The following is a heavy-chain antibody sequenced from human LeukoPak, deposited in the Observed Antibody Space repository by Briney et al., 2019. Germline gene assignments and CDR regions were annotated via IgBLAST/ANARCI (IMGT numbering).Heavy chain of an antibody. V-gene: IGHV4-61*02. CDR3: ARVARRLHFDY. CDR2: IYTSGST. CDR1: GGSISSGSYY. Sequence: TLSVTCTVSGGSISSGSYYWSWIRQPAGKGLEWIGRIYTSGSTNYNPSLKSRVTISVDTSKNQFSLKLSSVTAADTAVYYCARVARRLHFDYWGQGTLVTVSS. D-gene: IGHD5-12*01. J-gene: IGHJ4*02.